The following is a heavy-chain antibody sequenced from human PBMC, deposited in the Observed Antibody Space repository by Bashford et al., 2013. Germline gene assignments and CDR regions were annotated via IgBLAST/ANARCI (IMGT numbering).Heavy chain of an antibody. D-gene: IGHD1-26*01. CDR2: IGDSGDAT. CDR3: AKDRGTYRDFFDY. J-gene: IGHJ4*02. V-gene: IGHV3-23*01. Sequence: APGKGLEWVSVIGDSGDATYYADSVKGRFTISRDNSKKTLYLQMNNLRAEDTAVYYCAKDRGTYRDFFDYWGQGTLVTVSS.